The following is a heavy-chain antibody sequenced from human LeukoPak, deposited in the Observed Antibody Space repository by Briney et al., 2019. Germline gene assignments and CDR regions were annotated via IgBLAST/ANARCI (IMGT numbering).Heavy chain of an antibody. Sequence: GGSLRLSCAASGFTFSTYAMSWIRQAPGKGLEWVSGINWNGGSTGYADSVKGRFTISRDNAKNSLYLQMNSLRAEDTALYYCARTRGGNPGDWGQGTLVTVSS. CDR2: INWNGGST. J-gene: IGHJ4*02. CDR1: GFTFSTYA. V-gene: IGHV3-20*04. CDR3: ARTRGGNPGD. D-gene: IGHD4-23*01.